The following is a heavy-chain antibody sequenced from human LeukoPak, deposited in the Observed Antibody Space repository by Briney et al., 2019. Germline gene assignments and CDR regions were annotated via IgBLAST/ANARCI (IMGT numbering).Heavy chain of an antibody. J-gene: IGHJ3*02. CDR1: GGTFSSYV. Sequence: ASVKVSCKASGGTFSSYVVSWVRQAPGQGLEWMGGIIPMLGSTNLAQKFQGRLTIMTDESTSTAYIELSSVRSEDTAVYYCATGYSFGEHDAFDMWGQGTMVTVSS. CDR2: IIPMLGST. V-gene: IGHV1-69*05. D-gene: IGHD5-18*01. CDR3: ATGYSFGEHDAFDM.